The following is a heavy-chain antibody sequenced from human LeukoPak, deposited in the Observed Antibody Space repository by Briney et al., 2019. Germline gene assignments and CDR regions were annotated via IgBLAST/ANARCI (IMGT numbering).Heavy chain of an antibody. V-gene: IGHV4-59*01. CDR3: ARHHISSSVAFDY. CDR1: GGSISNYY. J-gene: IGHJ4*02. D-gene: IGHD6-6*01. CDR2: VYYSGST. Sequence: PSETLSLTCAVSGGSISNYYWSWIRQPPGKGLEWIGYVYYSGSTNYNPSLKSRVTMSVDTSKNQFSLNLNFVTAADTAVYYCARHHISSSVAFDYWGQGTLATVSS.